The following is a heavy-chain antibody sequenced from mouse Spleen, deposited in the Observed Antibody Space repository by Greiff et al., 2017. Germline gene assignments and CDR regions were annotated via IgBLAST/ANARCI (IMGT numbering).Heavy chain of an antibody. V-gene: IGHV1-18*01. CDR2: INPNNGGT. CDR3: ARDYDYDRGGAMDY. CDR1: GYTFTDYN. J-gene: IGHJ4*01. D-gene: IGHD2-4*01. Sequence: VQLQQSGPELVKPGASVKIPCKASGYTFTDYNMDWVKQSHGKSLEWIGDINPNNGGTSYNQKFKGKATLTVDKSSSTAFMHLNSLTSEDSAVYYCARDYDYDRGGAMDYWGQGTSVTVSS.